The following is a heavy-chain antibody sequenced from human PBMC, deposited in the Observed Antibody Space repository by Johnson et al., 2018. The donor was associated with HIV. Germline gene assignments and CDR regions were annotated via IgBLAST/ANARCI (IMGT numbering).Heavy chain of an antibody. Sequence: VQLVESGGGLVQPGGSLRLSCAASGFTFSIYAMIWVRQAPGKGLEWVSAINHSGDGTYSADSVKGRFTVSRDNSKNMLYLQMNRLRAEDTAVYYCAKEEGLAAAGTGEAFDIWGQGTMVTVSS. V-gene: IGHV3-23*04. J-gene: IGHJ3*02. D-gene: IGHD6-13*01. CDR1: GFTFSIYA. CDR2: INHSGDGT. CDR3: AKEEGLAAAGTGEAFDI.